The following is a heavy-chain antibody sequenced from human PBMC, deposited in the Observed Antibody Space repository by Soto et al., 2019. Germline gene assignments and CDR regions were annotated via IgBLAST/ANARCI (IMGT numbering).Heavy chain of an antibody. CDR1: GFSLKFSTNGDG. CDR2: IYWDDNT. D-gene: IGHD3-16*01. J-gene: IGHJ4*02. Sequence: QITLKESGPTLVKPTQTLTLTCTFSGFSLKFSTNGDGVGWIRQPPGKALEGLAFIYWDDNTRYSPSLNSRLTITKETSKNQVVLTMTNMDPVDTATYYCVHILWYELFDSWGRGALVTVSS. V-gene: IGHV2-5*02. CDR3: VHILWYELFDS.